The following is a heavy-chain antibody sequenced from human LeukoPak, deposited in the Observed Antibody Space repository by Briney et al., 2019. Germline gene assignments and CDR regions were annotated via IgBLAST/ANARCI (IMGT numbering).Heavy chain of an antibody. CDR3: ARSHRGSNSLSFDI. Sequence: PGGSLRLSCAASGFTVSSSYMSWVRQAPGKGLEWVSVLYSGGSTYYADSVKGRSTISRDNSKNTLYLQMNSLRAEDTAVYYCARSHRGSNSLSFDIWGQGTKVTVSS. CDR2: LYSGGST. J-gene: IGHJ3*02. D-gene: IGHD1-26*01. CDR1: GFTVSSSY. V-gene: IGHV3-53*01.